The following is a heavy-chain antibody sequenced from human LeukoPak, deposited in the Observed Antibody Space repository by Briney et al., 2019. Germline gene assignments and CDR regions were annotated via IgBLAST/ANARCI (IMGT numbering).Heavy chain of an antibody. Sequence: PGGSLRLSCAGSGFTFRSYWMTWVRQAPGKGLEWVASINQDGSEKYYVDSVKGRFTISRDNAKNSLYLQMNTLGADDMAVYYCARGNFGAFDIWGQGTMVTVSS. CDR1: GFTFRSYW. CDR2: INQDGSEK. J-gene: IGHJ3*02. V-gene: IGHV3-7*05. D-gene: IGHD3-3*01. CDR3: ARGNFGAFDI.